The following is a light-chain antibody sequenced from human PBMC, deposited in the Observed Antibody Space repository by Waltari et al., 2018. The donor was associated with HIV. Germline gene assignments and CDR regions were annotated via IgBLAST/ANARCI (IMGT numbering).Light chain of an antibody. Sequence: QSALTQPASVSGSPGQSITISCTGPNSDVGAYTYVSWFQQHPGNSPKGMIVEVSNRPSGVSNRFSGSKSGNTASLSISGLQAEDEADYYCSSYTTRNTFVFGTGTKVTVL. CDR3: SSYTTRNTFV. CDR1: NSDVGAYTY. J-gene: IGLJ1*01. CDR2: EVS. V-gene: IGLV2-14*01.